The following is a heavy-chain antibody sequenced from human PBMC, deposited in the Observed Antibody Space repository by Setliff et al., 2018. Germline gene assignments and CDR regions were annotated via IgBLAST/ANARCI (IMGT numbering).Heavy chain of an antibody. CDR1: GFTFSSYA. V-gene: IGHV3-48*02. D-gene: IGHD3-3*01. Sequence: GGSLRLSCAASGFTFSSYAMHWVRQAPGKGLEWVSSISSSSSTIYYADSVKGRFTISRDNAKNSLYLQMNSLRDEETAVYYCTRGRGGPNTVFVISYWGQGTLVTVSS. CDR3: TRGRGGPNTVFVISY. J-gene: IGHJ4*02. CDR2: ISSSSSTI.